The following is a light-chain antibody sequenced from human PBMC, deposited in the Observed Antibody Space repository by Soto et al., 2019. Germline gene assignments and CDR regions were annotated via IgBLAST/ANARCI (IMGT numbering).Light chain of an antibody. CDR3: QQYNSYRP. V-gene: IGKV1-5*03. J-gene: IGKJ1*01. CDR2: KAS. Sequence: EIRVSKSASTVSASEGDRVTITFRASESIDSWLAWHQQKPGRAPKLLISKASSLESGVPSRFSGSGFGTEFPLTISSLQPDDFATYYCQQYNSYRPFGQGTNV. CDR1: ESIDSW.